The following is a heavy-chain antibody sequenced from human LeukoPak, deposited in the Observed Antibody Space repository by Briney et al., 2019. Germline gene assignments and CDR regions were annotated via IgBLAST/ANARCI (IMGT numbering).Heavy chain of an antibody. CDR2: ISAGGTTI. D-gene: IGHD2-21*02. CDR3: AREAPSCLGDCNDH. J-gene: IGHJ4*02. Sequence: PGGSLRLSCAASGFIFSGYEFNWVRQAPGKGLEWVSYISAGGTTIYYAESVKGRFTVSRDNAKNSLYLQMNSLRTEDTAVYYCAREAPSCLGDCNDHWGQGTLVTVSS. V-gene: IGHV3-48*03. CDR1: GFIFSGYE.